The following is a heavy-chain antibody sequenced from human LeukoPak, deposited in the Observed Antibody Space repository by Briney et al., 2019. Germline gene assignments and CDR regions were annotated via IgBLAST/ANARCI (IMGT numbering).Heavy chain of an antibody. Sequence: SETLSLTCTVSGGSISSYYWSWIRQPPGKGLEWIGYIYYSGSTNYNPSLKSRVTISVDTSKNQFSLKLSSVTAADTAVYYCARAHYYDSSGYYHKPPSFDYWGQGTLVTVSS. CDR2: IYYSGST. CDR3: ARAHYYDSSGYYHKPPSFDY. V-gene: IGHV4-59*12. D-gene: IGHD3-22*01. J-gene: IGHJ4*02. CDR1: GGSISSYY.